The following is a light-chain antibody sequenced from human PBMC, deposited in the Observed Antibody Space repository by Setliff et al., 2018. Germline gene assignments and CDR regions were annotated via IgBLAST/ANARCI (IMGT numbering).Light chain of an antibody. CDR2: GVS. Sequence: QSALTQPASVSGSPGQSITISCSGTSSDVGSYDLVSWYQQHPGKAPKLIIYGVSDRPSGVSSRLSGSKPGNTAYLTISGLQTEDEAEYYCNAYASDTTYVFGSGTKVTVL. V-gene: IGLV2-14*03. CDR1: SSDVGSYDL. CDR3: NAYASDTTYV. J-gene: IGLJ1*01.